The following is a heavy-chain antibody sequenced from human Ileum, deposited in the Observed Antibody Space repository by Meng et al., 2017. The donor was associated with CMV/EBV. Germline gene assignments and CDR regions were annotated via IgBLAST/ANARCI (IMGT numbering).Heavy chain of an antibody. V-gene: IGHV1-18*01. CDR3: ARDGSSWYGPYYYGMDV. CDR2: ISAYNGNT. Sequence: ASVKVSCKASGYTFTSYGISWVRQAPGQGLEWIGWISAYNGNTNYAQKLQGRVTMTTDTSTSTAYMELRSLRSDDTAVYYCARDGSSWYGPYYYGMDVWGQGTTVTVSS. D-gene: IGHD6-13*01. J-gene: IGHJ6*02. CDR1: GYTFTSYG.